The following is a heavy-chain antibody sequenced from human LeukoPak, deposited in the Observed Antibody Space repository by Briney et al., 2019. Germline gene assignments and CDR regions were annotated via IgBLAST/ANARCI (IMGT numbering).Heavy chain of an antibody. CDR2: INHSGST. D-gene: IGHD3-3*01. J-gene: IGHJ4*02. CDR1: GGSFSGYY. CDR3: ASKYYDFWSGYQRGYFDY. Sequence: SETLSLTCAVYGGSFSGYYWSWIRQPPGKGQEGIGEINHSGSTNYNPSLKSRVTISVDTSKNQFSLKLSSVTAADTAVYYCASKYYDFWSGYQRGYFDYWGQGTLVTVSS. V-gene: IGHV4-34*01.